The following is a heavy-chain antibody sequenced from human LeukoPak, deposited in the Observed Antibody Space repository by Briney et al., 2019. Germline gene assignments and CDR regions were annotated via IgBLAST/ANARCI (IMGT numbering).Heavy chain of an antibody. CDR3: ARTVHYSSGWAPTYYFDY. CDR2: IYYSGNT. CDR1: GGSISSNNYY. V-gene: IGHV4-61*05. D-gene: IGHD6-19*01. Sequence: SETLSLTCTVSGGSISSNNYYWGWIRQPPGKGLEWIGYIYYSGNTNYNPSLKSRVTMSVDTSKNQFSLKLSSVTAADTAVYYCARTVHYSSGWAPTYYFDYWGQGTLVSVSS. J-gene: IGHJ4*02.